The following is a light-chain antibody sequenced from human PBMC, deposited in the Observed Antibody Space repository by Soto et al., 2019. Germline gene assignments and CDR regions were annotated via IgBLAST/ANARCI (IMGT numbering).Light chain of an antibody. V-gene: IGLV2-8*01. Sequence: HSVLTQPPSSSGSPGQSVTISCTGTSSDVGGYNYVSWYRQHPDKAPKLMIYEVSKRPSGVPDRFSGSKSGNTASLTVSGLQAEDEADYYCSSYAGSKNSVFGGGTKLTVL. J-gene: IGLJ3*02. CDR1: SSDVGGYNY. CDR2: EVS. CDR3: SSYAGSKNSV.